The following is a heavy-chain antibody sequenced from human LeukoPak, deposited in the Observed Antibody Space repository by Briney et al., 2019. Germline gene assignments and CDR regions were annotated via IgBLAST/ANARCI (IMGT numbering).Heavy chain of an antibody. CDR2: INIDGSST. V-gene: IGHV3-74*01. CDR1: GFTFSSYW. Sequence: PGGSLRLSCAASGFTFSSYWMHWVRQAPGKGLVWVSRINIDGSSTSYADPVKGRFTISRDNAKNTLYLQMNSLRAEDTAVYYCARGGQLRANYYNYMDVWGKGTTVTVSS. D-gene: IGHD6-6*01. CDR3: ARGGQLRANYYNYMDV. J-gene: IGHJ6*03.